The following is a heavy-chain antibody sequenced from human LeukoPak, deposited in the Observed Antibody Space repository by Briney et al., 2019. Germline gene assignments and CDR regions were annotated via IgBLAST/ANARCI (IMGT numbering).Heavy chain of an antibody. D-gene: IGHD4-17*01. Sequence: GGSLRLSCTASGFTFGDYAMSWVRQAPGKGLEWVGFIRSKAYGGTTEYAASVKGRFTISRDDSKSIAYLQMNSLKTEDTAVYDCTRDHDDYGDYLDYYYYYGMDVWGQGTTVTVSS. CDR1: GFTFGDYA. J-gene: IGHJ6*02. V-gene: IGHV3-49*04. CDR3: TRDHDDYGDYLDYYYYYGMDV. CDR2: IRSKAYGGTT.